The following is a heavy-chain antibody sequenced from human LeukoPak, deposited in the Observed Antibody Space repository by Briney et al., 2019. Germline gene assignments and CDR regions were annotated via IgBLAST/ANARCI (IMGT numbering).Heavy chain of an antibody. CDR2: IYYSGST. Sequence: SETLSLTCAVYGGSFSGYYWSWIRQPPGKGLEWIGYIYYSGSTNYNPSLKSRVTISVDTSKNQFSLKLSSVTAADTAMYYCARGGGYYTGATFDIWGQGTMVTVSS. CDR1: GGSFSGYY. J-gene: IGHJ3*02. CDR3: ARGGGYYTGATFDI. D-gene: IGHD3-3*01. V-gene: IGHV4-59*01.